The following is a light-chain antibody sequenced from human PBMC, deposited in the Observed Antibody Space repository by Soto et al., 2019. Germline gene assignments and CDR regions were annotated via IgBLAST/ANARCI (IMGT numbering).Light chain of an antibody. CDR1: SSDVGGYNY. Sequence: QSVLTQPPSASGSPGQSVTISFTGTSSDVGGYNYVSWYQQHPGKAPKVMIFEVSKRPSGVPDRFSGSKSGNTASLTVSGLQAEDEADYYCSSYAGSDSPYVFGTGTKVTVL. V-gene: IGLV2-8*01. J-gene: IGLJ1*01. CDR3: SSYAGSDSPYV. CDR2: EVS.